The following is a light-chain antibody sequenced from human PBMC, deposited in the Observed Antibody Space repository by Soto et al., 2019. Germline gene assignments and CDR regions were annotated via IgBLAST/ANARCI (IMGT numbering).Light chain of an antibody. CDR1: LSVSVY. J-gene: IGKJ5*01. Sequence: VVLTQSPATLSLSPGERATLSCRTSLSVSVYLDWYQQKPGQAPRLLISDASNRATGIPARFSGSGSGTDFTLTISSLEPADFAVYYCHQRQYWPPITCGQGTRLEIK. V-gene: IGKV3-11*01. CDR3: HQRQYWPPIT. CDR2: DAS.